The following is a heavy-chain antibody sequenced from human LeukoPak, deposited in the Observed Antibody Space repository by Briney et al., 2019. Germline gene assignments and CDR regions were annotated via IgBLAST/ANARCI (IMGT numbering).Heavy chain of an antibody. J-gene: IGHJ4*02. D-gene: IGHD6-19*01. CDR1: GYTFTGYY. CDR2: INPNSGGT. V-gene: IGHV1-2*06. Sequence: ASVKVSCKASGYTFTGYYMHWVRQAPGQGLEWMGRINPNSGGTNYAQKLQGRVTMTTDTSTSTAYMELRSLRSDDTAVYYCARCPSVKLNSGWYDYWGQGTLVTVSS. CDR3: ARCPSVKLNSGWYDY.